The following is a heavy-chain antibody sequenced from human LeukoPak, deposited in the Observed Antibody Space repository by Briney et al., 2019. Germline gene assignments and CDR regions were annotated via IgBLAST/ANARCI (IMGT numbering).Heavy chain of an antibody. CDR2: ISSRSDTI. Sequence: HPGGSLRLSCEVSGFSLSSYTMNCVRQAPGKGLEWLSYISSRSDTIKYADSVRGRFTISRDNAAKSVYLRLTSLRAEDTGIYYCARDHYGSGTDYYFYYMDVWGNGTTVTVSS. CDR1: GFSLSSYT. D-gene: IGHD3-10*01. V-gene: IGHV3-48*04. CDR3: ARDHYGSGTDYYFYYMDV. J-gene: IGHJ6*03.